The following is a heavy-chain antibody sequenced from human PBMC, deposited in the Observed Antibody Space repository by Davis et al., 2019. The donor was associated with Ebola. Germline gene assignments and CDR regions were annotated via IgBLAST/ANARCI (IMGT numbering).Heavy chain of an antibody. D-gene: IGHD6-6*01. CDR3: ARESAPLDY. Sequence: GGSLRLSCVVSGFTVSSNYMSWVRQAPGKGLEWVSYISSSSSTIYYADSVKGRFTISRDNAKNSLYLQMNSLRDEDTAVYYCARESAPLDYWGQGTLVTVSS. CDR1: GFTVSSNY. CDR2: ISSSSSTI. J-gene: IGHJ4*02. V-gene: IGHV3-48*02.